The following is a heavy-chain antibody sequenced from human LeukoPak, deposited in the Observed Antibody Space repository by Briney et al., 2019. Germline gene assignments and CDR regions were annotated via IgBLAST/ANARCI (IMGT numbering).Heavy chain of an antibody. CDR2: INPSGGST. D-gene: IGHD1-26*01. CDR1: GYTFTSYY. Sequence: GASVKVSCKASGYTFTSYYMHWVRQAPGQGLEWMGIINPSGGSTSYAQKFQGRVTMTRDTSTSTVYMELSSLRSEDTAVYYCARAYSGSFYYYYGMDVWGQGTTVTVSS. V-gene: IGHV1-46*01. J-gene: IGHJ6*02. CDR3: ARAYSGSFYYYYGMDV.